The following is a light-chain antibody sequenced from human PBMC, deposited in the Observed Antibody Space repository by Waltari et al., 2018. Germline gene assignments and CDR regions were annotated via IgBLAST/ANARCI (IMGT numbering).Light chain of an antibody. CDR3: AARDDSLNVWV. V-gene: IGLV1-44*01. J-gene: IGLJ3*02. Sequence: QSVLTQPPSASGTPGQRAISPCSGTMSTTGNNPATCYQQFPGTAPKVLIYNDNQRPWGVPDRFSVSKSGPSASLAISGLQSDDEADYYCAARDDSLNVWVFGGGTKVTVL. CDR1: MSTTGNNP. CDR2: NDN.